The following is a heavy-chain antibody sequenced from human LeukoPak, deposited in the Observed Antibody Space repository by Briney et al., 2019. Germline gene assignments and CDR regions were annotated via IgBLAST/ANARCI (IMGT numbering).Heavy chain of an antibody. Sequence: PGGSLRLSCAASGFTFDDHGVSWVRQAPGKGLEWVSGINWNGDSTGYADSVKGRFTISRDNAKNSLYLQMNSLRAEDTALYHCTRGNVAAATAILYFDYWGQGTLVTVSS. CDR2: INWNGDST. J-gene: IGHJ4*02. V-gene: IGHV3-20*01. CDR1: GFTFDDHG. CDR3: TRGNVAAATAILYFDY. D-gene: IGHD6-13*01.